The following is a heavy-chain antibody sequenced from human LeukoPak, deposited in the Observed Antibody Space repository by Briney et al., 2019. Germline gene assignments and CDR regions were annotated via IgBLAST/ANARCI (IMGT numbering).Heavy chain of an antibody. V-gene: IGHV1-18*01. CDR3: ARGGLKYDSSGYRY. CDR2: ISAYNGNT. CDR1: GHTFTSYG. Sequence: ASVKVSCKASGHTFTSYGISWVRQAPGQGLEWMGWISAYNGNTNYAQKLQGRVTMTTDTSTSTAYMELRSLRSDDTAVYYCARGGLKYDSSGYRYWGQGTLVTVSS. D-gene: IGHD3-22*01. J-gene: IGHJ4*02.